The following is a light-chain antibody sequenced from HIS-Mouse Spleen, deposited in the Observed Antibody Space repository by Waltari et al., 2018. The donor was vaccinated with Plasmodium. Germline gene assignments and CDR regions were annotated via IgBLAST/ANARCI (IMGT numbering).Light chain of an antibody. CDR2: QDS. CDR1: TLGDKY. J-gene: IGLJ2*01. V-gene: IGLV3-1*01. CDR3: QAWDSSTVV. Sequence: SYELTQPPSVSVSPGQTASLPCPGDTLGDKYACWYQQKPGQSPVLVIYQDSKRPSGIPERFSGSNSGNTATLTISGTQAMDEADYYCQAWDSSTVVFGGGTKLTVL.